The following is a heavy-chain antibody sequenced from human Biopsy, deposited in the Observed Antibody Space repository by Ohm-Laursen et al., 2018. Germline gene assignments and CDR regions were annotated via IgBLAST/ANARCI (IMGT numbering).Heavy chain of an antibody. CDR2: INPTSGGT. CDR3: ARADYYYDSSDYFSPRSGPDY. V-gene: IGHV1-2*02. J-gene: IGHJ4*02. CDR1: GYAFIGYF. Sequence: ASVKVSCKTSGYAFIGYFLHWVRQAPGQGFEWLGWINPTSGGTNYAQNFHGRVTMTRDTSISTAYVDLSGLRSDDAAVYYCARADYYYDSSDYFSPRSGPDYWGQGTLVIVSS. D-gene: IGHD3-22*01.